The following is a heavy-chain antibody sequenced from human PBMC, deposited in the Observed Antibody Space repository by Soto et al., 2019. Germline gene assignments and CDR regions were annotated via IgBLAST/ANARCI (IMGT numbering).Heavy chain of an antibody. D-gene: IGHD3-16*01. CDR2: IYPGDSDT. CDR1: GYSFTSYW. V-gene: IGHV5-51*01. Sequence: PGESLKISCKGSGYSFTSYWIGWVRQMPGKGLEWMGIIYPGDSDTRYSPSFQGQVTISADKSISTAYLQWSSLKASDTAMYYCARPSPPTYEDPGHYYMDVGGKGTTVTVSS. J-gene: IGHJ6*03. CDR3: ARPSPPTYEDPGHYYMDV.